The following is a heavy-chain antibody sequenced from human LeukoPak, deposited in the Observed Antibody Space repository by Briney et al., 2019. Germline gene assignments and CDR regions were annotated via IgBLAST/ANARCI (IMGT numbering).Heavy chain of an antibody. CDR3: AKSYYDSSGYLNYCYGLDV. D-gene: IGHD3-22*01. J-gene: IGHJ6*02. Sequence: GGSLRLSCAASGFTFSSYAMSSVLQAPGKGLEWVSAICGSGCSTYYADSVKGRFIISRDHSKNTLYLQMSSLRAEDTAVYYCAKSYYDSSGYLNYCYGLDVWGQGTTVTVSS. V-gene: IGHV3-23*01. CDR1: GFTFSSYA. CDR2: ICGSGCST.